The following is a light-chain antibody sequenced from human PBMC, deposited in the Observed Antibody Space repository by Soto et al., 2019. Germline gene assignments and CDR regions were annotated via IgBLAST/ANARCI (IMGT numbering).Light chain of an antibody. CDR1: SVDVGGYDY. Sequence: QSALTQPASVSGSPGQSIAISCTGTSVDVGGYDYVSWYQQHPGKAPKLMIYDVNSRPSGVSNRFSGSKSGNTASLTISGLQAEDEADYYCTSYTTSNTVVFGGGTQLTVL. J-gene: IGLJ3*02. V-gene: IGLV2-14*01. CDR2: DVN. CDR3: TSYTTSNTVV.